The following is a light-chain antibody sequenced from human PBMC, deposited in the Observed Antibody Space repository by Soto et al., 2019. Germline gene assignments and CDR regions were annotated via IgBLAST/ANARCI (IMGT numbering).Light chain of an antibody. CDR2: GNT. CDR3: HSKDRSLNRYV. J-gene: IGLJ1*01. V-gene: IGLV1-40*01. Sequence: QLVLAQPPSVSGAPGQRVTISCTGSNSNIGAGYDVHWYQQLPGTAPKLLIYGNTNRPSGVPDRFSGSRSGTSASLAITGLQADDDADYFCHSKDRSLNRYVFGTGTKVTVL. CDR1: NSNIGAGYD.